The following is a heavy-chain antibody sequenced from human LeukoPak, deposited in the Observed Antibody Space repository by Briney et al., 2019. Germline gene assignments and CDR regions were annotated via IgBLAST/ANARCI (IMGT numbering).Heavy chain of an antibody. CDR3: ARDVRDGYNGGFDY. V-gene: IGHV1-69*05. D-gene: IGHD5-24*01. Sequence: SSVNVSCKASGGTFSIYAISWVRQAPGQGLEWMGGIIPIFGTANYAQKFQGRVTITTDESTSTAYMELSSLRSEDTAVYYCARDVRDGYNGGFDYWGQGTLVTVSS. CDR1: GGTFSIYA. CDR2: IIPIFGTA. J-gene: IGHJ4*02.